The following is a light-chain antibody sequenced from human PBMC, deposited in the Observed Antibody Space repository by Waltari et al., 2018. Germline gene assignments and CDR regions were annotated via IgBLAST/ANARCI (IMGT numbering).Light chain of an antibody. CDR2: RAS. CDR3: QQHGTLPAT. V-gene: IGKV3-20*01. J-gene: IGKJ1*01. Sequence: EIVLTQSPGTASLSPGERVTLSCRASQSVGSSSLAWYQQKPGQAPRLVIYRASRKAPGIPDRFCGSGSETDFSLTISRLEPEDFPVYYCQQHGTLPATFGEGTKVEIK. CDR1: QSVGSSS.